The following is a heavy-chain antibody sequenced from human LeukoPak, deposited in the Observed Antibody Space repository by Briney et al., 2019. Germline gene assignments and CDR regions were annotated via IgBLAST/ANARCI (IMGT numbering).Heavy chain of an antibody. D-gene: IGHD7-27*01. J-gene: IGHJ4*02. V-gene: IGHV3-15*01. CDR1: GFTFSNAW. CDR2: IKSKTDGWTI. Sequence: NPGGSLRLSCAASGFTFSNAWMSWVRQAPGKGLEWVGRIKSKTDGWTIEYAAPVKGRFTISRDDSKNTLYLQMNSLKTEDTAVYYCTTDGPSPWGPRYLDFWGQGALVTVSS. CDR3: TTDGPSPWGPRYLDF.